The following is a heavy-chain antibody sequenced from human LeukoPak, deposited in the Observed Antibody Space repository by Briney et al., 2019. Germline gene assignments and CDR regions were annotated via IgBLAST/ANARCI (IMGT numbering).Heavy chain of an antibody. CDR1: GFTFTSSA. V-gene: IGHV1-58*01. J-gene: IGHJ5*02. CDR2: IVVGSGNT. D-gene: IGHD3-10*01. Sequence: SVKVSCKAPGFTFTSSAAQWVRQARGQRLEWIGWIVVGSGNTNYAQKFQERVTITRDMSTSTAYMELSSLRSEDTAVYYCAADWSGSGKNWFDPWGQGTLVTVSS. CDR3: AADWSGSGKNWFDP.